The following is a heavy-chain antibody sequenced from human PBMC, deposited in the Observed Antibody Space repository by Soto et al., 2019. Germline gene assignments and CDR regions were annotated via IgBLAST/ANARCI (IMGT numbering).Heavy chain of an antibody. J-gene: IGHJ4*02. CDR2: INPSGGGT. CDR3: ARDMNSGSVIDD. D-gene: IGHD3-10*01. Sequence: SVKVSCKASGYTFTSYYMHWVRQAPGQGLEWMGIINPSGGGTTYAQKFQGRVTMTRDTSTTTFYMQLSSLRSEDTAVYYCARDMNSGSVIDDWGQGTLVTVSS. CDR1: GYTFTSYY. V-gene: IGHV1-46*01.